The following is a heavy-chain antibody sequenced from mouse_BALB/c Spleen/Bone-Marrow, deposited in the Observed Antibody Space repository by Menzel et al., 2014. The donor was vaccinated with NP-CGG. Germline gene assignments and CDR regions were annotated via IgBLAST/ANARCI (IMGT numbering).Heavy chain of an antibody. CDR1: GFTFSSYT. V-gene: IGHV5-12-2*01. J-gene: IGHJ3*01. Sequence: VESGGGLVQPGGSLKLSCAATGFTFSSYTMSWVRQTPEKRLDWVAYISNGGGSTYYPDTVKGRFTISRDNAKNTLYLQMSSLKSEDTAMYYCARGNGFAYWGQGTLVTVSA. CDR2: ISNGGGST. CDR3: ARGNGFAY.